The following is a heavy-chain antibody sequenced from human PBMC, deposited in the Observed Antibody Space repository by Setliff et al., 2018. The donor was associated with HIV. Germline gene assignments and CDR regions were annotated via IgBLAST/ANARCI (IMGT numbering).Heavy chain of an antibody. Sequence: PSETLSLTCTVSGDSISSYSWNWIRQSPGGGLEWIGSIYYSGSTYYNPSLKSRVTISVDTSKNQFSLKRSSVTAADTAVYYCARHVIGVIMLYSWDGFDYWGQGALVTVSS. CDR2: IYYSGST. CDR1: GDSISSYS. CDR3: ARHVIGVIMLYSWDGFDY. J-gene: IGHJ4*02. D-gene: IGHD3-16*02. V-gene: IGHV4-39*01.